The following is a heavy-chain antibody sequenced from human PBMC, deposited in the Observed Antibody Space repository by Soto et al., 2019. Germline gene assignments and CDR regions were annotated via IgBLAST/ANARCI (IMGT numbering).Heavy chain of an antibody. D-gene: IGHD4-17*01. CDR1: GGSISSSSYY. V-gene: IGHV4-39*01. Sequence: SETLSLTCTVSGGSISSSSYYWGWIRQPPGKGLEWIGSIYYSGSTYYNPSLKSRVTISVDTSKNQFSLKLSSVTAADTAVYYCARRVNYGDYFFHANNAFDIWGQGTMVTVSS. J-gene: IGHJ3*02. CDR2: IYYSGST. CDR3: ARRVNYGDYFFHANNAFDI.